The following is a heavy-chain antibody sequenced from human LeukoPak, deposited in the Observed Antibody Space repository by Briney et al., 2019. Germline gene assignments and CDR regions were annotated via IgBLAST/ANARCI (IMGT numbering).Heavy chain of an antibody. Sequence: ASVKFSCKASGHTFTSYGISWVRQAPGQGLEWMGWISAYSGNTNYAQRLQGRVTMTTDTSTSTAYMELRSLRSDDTAVYYCARADSSGYYYVTFDAFDIWGQGTMVTVSS. CDR1: GHTFTSYG. V-gene: IGHV1-18*01. CDR2: ISAYSGNT. CDR3: ARADSSGYYYVTFDAFDI. J-gene: IGHJ3*02. D-gene: IGHD3-22*01.